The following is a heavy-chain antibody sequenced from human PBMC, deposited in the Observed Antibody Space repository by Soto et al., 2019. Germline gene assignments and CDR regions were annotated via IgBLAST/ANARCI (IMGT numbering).Heavy chain of an antibody. CDR1: GLTFSSYW. D-gene: IGHD6-13*01. CDR3: ASTIALYYYYGMDV. J-gene: IGHJ6*02. CDR2: INSDGSST. V-gene: IGHV3-74*01. Sequence: GGSLRLSCAASGLTFSSYWMHWVRQAPGKGLVWVSRINSDGSSTSYADSVKGRFTISRDNAKNTLYLQMNSLRAEDTAVYYCASTIALYYYYGMDVWGQGTTVTVSS.